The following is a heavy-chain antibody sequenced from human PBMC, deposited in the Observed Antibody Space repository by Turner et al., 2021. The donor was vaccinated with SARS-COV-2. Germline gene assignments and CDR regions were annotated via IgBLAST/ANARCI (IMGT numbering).Heavy chain of an antibody. V-gene: IGHV3-21*01. J-gene: IGHJ6*02. D-gene: IGHD3-9*01. CDR1: GFTFSSHS. CDR2: ISSSSTYI. Sequence: EVQLVDSGGGLVKPGGSLRLSCSASGFTFSSHSMTWVRQAPGKGLEWVSAISSSSTYIYYADSVKGRFTISRDNAKNSLYLQMNSLRAEDTAVYYFASSYDMLTGYYWGDYGMDVWGQGTTVTVSS. CDR3: ASSYDMLTGYYWGDYGMDV.